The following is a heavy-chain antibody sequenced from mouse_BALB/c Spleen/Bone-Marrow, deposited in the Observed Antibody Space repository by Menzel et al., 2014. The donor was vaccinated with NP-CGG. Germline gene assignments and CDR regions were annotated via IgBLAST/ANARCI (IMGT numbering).Heavy chain of an antibody. Sequence: QVHVKQSGAELVRPGVSAKISCKGSGYTFTDYAMHRVKPSHAESLEWIGVINTYFGDISYNQKFKGKATIAVDKTSRTVYMELARLTAEDSAIYYCARGYSNNYAMDYWGQGTSVTVSS. CDR1: GYTFTDYA. CDR3: ARGYSNNYAMDY. CDR2: INTYFGDI. V-gene: IGHV1S137*01. D-gene: IGHD2-5*01. J-gene: IGHJ4*01.